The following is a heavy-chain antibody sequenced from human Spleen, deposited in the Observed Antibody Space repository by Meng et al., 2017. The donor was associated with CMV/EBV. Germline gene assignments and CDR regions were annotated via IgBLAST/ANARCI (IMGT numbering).Heavy chain of an antibody. V-gene: IGHV1-8*01. CDR3: ARAYCSSTSCYALYHYYYYGMDV. D-gene: IGHD2-2*01. Sequence: ASVKVSCKASGYTFTSYDINWVRQATGQGLEWMGWVNPNSGNTGYAQKFQGRVTMTRNTSISTAYMELSSLRSEDTAVYYCARAYCSSTSCYALYHYYYYGMDVWGQGTTVTVSS. J-gene: IGHJ6*02. CDR1: GYTFTSYD. CDR2: VNPNSGNT.